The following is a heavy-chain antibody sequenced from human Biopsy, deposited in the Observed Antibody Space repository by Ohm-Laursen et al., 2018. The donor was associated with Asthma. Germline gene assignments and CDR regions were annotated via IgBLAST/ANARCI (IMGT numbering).Heavy chain of an antibody. CDR1: GDILSSFG. Sequence: GSSVKVSCKAHGDILSSFGIKWVRKAPGQGLEWMGGVIPIYGTTHTAQKFQGRVTITADESTSTAYMELTSLRKEDTAAYYCARGGYYGDRRYHNGLDVWGQGTTVTVSS. CDR2: VIPIYGTT. J-gene: IGHJ6*02. D-gene: IGHD4-17*01. V-gene: IGHV1-69*01. CDR3: ARGGYYGDRRYHNGLDV.